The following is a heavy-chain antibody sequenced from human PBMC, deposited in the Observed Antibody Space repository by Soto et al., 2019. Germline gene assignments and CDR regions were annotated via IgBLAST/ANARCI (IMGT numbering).Heavy chain of an antibody. D-gene: IGHD3-10*01. J-gene: IGHJ5*02. CDR3: ARVAYYYGSGSYYNVYWFDP. Sequence: SVKVSCKASGGTFSSYAISWVRQAPGQGLEWMGGIIPIFGTANYAQKFQGRVTITADESTSTAYTELSSLRSEDTAVYYCARVAYYYGSGSYYNVYWFDPWGQGTLVTVSS. CDR2: IIPIFGTA. CDR1: GGTFSSYA. V-gene: IGHV1-69*13.